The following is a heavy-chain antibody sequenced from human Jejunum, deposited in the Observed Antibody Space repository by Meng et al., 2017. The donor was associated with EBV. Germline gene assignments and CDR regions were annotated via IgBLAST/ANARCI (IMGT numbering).Heavy chain of an antibody. V-gene: IGHV1-18*01. CDR1: GYTFTNYG. J-gene: IGHJ4*02. CDR3: TILSHCDGGICYSYDY. Sequence: QVQLVQVGAEVKEPGASVKVSCKASGYTFTNYGVSWVRQAPGRGLEWMGWISAYNGNTDYAQKLQGRVTMTTDTPTSTAYMELRSLRSDDTAVYYCTILSHCDGGICYSYDYWGQGTLVTVSS. D-gene: IGHD2-15*01. CDR2: ISAYNGNT.